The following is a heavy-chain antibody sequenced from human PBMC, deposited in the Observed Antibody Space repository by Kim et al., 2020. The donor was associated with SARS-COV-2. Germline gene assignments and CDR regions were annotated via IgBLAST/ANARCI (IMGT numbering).Heavy chain of an antibody. CDR2: IDPSDSYT. J-gene: IGHJ4*02. V-gene: IGHV5-10-1*01. CDR1: GYSFTSYW. Sequence: GESLKISCKGSGYSFTSYWISWVRQMPGKGLEWMGRIDPSDSYTNYSPSFQGHVTISADKSISTAYLQWSSLKASDTAMYYCARLSQYYDILTGYYPPDYWGQGTLVTVSS. D-gene: IGHD3-9*01. CDR3: ARLSQYYDILTGYYPPDY.